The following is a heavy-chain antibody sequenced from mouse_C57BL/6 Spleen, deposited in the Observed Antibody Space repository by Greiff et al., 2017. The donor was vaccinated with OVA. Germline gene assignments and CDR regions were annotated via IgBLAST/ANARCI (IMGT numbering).Heavy chain of an antibody. J-gene: IGHJ3*01. V-gene: IGHV1-59*01. CDR3: GRMGDYAVYAGWFAY. Sequence: VQLQQPGAELVRPGTSVKLSCKASGYTFTSYWMHWVKQRPGQGLEWIGVIDPSDSYTNYNQKFKGKATLTVDTSSSTAYMQLSSLTSEDSAVYYCGRMGDYAVYAGWFAYWGQGTLVTVSA. D-gene: IGHD2-3*01. CDR1: GYTFTSYW. CDR2: IDPSDSYT.